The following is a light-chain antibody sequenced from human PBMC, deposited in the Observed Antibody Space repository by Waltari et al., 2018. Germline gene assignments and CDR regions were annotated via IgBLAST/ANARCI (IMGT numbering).Light chain of an antibody. CDR1: SLRSYY. J-gene: IGLJ1*01. CDR2: GKN. Sequence: SSELTQDPAVSVALGQTVRITCQGDSLRSYYASWYQQKPGQAPVRVIYGKNNRPSGIPDRFSGSSSGNTASLTSTGAQAEDEADYYCNSRDSSGNHPFGTGTKVTVL. CDR3: NSRDSSGNHP. V-gene: IGLV3-19*01.